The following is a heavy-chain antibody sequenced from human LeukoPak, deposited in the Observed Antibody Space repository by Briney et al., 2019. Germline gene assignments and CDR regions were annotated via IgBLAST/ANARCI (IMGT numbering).Heavy chain of an antibody. D-gene: IGHD2-2*01. CDR1: GYIFTNYW. CDR2: IYPGDSDA. Sequence: GESLKISCKGSGYIFTNYWIGWVRQMPGKGLEWMGIIYPGDSDARYSPSFQGQVTMSADKSVSAAYLQWSSLKASDTAMYYCASPPTRECSSISCPLSYWGQGTLVTVSS. V-gene: IGHV5-51*01. CDR3: ASPPTRECSSISCPLSY. J-gene: IGHJ4*02.